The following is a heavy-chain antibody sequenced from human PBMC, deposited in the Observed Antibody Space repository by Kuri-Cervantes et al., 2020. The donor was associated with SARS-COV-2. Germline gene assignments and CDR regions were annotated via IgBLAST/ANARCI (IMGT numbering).Heavy chain of an antibody. D-gene: IGHD7-27*01. Sequence: LSLTCAASGFTFSSYSMNWVRQAPGKGLEWVSSISSSSSYIYYADSVKGRFTISRDNAKNSLYLQMSSLRGEDTAVYYCARDLRLGKSLDYWGQGTLVTVSS. CDR1: GFTFSSYS. CDR3: ARDLRLGKSLDY. V-gene: IGHV3-21*01. CDR2: ISSSSSYI. J-gene: IGHJ4*02.